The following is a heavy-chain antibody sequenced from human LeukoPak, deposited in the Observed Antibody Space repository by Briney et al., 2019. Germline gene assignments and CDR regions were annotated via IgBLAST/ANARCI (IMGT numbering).Heavy chain of an antibody. CDR2: MNSDDSST. J-gene: IGHJ4*02. Sequence: PGGSLRLFCAASGFTFSSYWMHWVRQAPGKGLVWVSHMNSDDSSTNYADSVKGRFTISRDNAKNTLYLQMNSLRAEDTAIYYCARDERLLSFLKWGQGTLVTVSS. CDR3: ARDERLLSFLK. V-gene: IGHV3-74*01. CDR1: GFTFSSYW. D-gene: IGHD3-3*01.